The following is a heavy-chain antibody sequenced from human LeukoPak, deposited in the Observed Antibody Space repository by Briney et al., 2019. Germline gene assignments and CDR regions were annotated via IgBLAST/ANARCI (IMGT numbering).Heavy chain of an antibody. CDR1: GFTFSSNA. V-gene: IGHV3-23*01. Sequence: GGSLRLSCAASGFTFSSNAMSWVRQAPGRGLEWVSTIGGSGGNTYYADSVKGRFTISRDNSKNTLYLQMNSVRAEDTAVYYCGKPRNMDDWGKGTTVTVSS. CDR2: IGGSGGNT. J-gene: IGHJ6*03. CDR3: GKPRNMDD.